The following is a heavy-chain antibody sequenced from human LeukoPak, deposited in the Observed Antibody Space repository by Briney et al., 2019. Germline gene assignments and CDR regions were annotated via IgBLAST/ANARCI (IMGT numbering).Heavy chain of an antibody. J-gene: IGHJ4*02. CDR1: GYSLTEIY. CDR3: ATDRGGYNYYFDP. CDR2: FDPEDGER. V-gene: IGHV1-24*01. Sequence: ASVKVSCKVSGYSLTEIYMHWVRQAPGKGLEWMGGFDPEDGERMSAQKFQGRVTMTEDTSTDTAYMELSSLRPEDTAVYYCATDRGGYNYYFDPSGQGTLVTVSS. D-gene: IGHD5-24*01.